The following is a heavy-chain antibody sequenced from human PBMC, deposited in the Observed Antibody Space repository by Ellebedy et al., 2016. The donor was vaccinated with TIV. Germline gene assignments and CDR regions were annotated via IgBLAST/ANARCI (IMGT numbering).Heavy chain of an antibody. CDR2: IKQDGSKK. CDR1: GFTFSSYW. J-gene: IGHJ4*02. V-gene: IGHV3-7*01. Sequence: GESLKISCAASGFTFSSYWMSWVRQAPGKGLEWVANIKQDGSKKYYVDSVKGRFTISRDNAKNSLYLQMNSLRVEDTAVYYCARGGLGIGEFWGQGTLVTVSS. D-gene: IGHD3-10*01. CDR3: ARGGLGIGEF.